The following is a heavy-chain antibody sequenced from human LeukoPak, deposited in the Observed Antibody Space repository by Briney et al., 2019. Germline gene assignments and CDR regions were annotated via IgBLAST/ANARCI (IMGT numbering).Heavy chain of an antibody. Sequence: GGSLRLPCEASGFTFGPYWISWFGQAPGKGPDGVASIKDDGSAQFYVDSLEGRFTISRDNAKNTLYLQMDTMRVEDTAVYYCARHIVGEQNFDYWSQGTLVTVSS. CDR2: IKDDGSAQ. CDR3: ARHIVGEQNFDY. CDR1: GFTFGPYW. V-gene: IGHV3-7*01. J-gene: IGHJ4*02. D-gene: IGHD3-16*02.